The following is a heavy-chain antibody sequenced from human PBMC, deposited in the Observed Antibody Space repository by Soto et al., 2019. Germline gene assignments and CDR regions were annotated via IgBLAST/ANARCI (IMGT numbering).Heavy chain of an antibody. Sequence: SVKVSCKASGGTFSSYAISWVRQAPGQGLEWMGGIIPIFGTANYAQKFQGRVTITADESTSTAYMELSSLRSEDTAVYYCARGPGGSSYCGGAGYLDYYAMSVWGQATTVTAS. CDR2: IIPIFGTA. V-gene: IGHV1-69*13. CDR3: ARGPGGSSYCGGAGYLDYYAMSV. D-gene: IGHD2-21*02. CDR1: GGTFSSYA. J-gene: IGHJ6*01.